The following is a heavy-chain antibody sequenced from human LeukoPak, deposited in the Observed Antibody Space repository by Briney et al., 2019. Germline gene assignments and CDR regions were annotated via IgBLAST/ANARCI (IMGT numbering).Heavy chain of an antibody. Sequence: RRSLRLSCAASGFTFSSYAMHWVRQAPGNGLEWVAVISYDGSNKYYADSVKGRFTISRDNSKNTLYLQMNSLRAEDTAVYYCARTTGYCSGGSCYSGGYYHYYGMDVWGQGTTVTVSS. CDR1: GFTFSSYA. V-gene: IGHV3-30*14. D-gene: IGHD2-15*01. CDR2: ISYDGSNK. J-gene: IGHJ6*02. CDR3: ARTTGYCSGGSCYSGGYYHYYGMDV.